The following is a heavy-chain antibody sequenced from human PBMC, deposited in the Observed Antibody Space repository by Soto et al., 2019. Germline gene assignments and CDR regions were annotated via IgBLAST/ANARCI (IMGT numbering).Heavy chain of an antibody. V-gene: IGHV1-69*13. D-gene: IGHD3-3*01. CDR1: GGTFSSYA. CDR3: ARDQSAYYDFWSGYFYV. Sequence: SVKVSCKASGGTFSSYAISWVRQAPGQGLEWMGGIIPIFGTANYAQKFQGRVTITADESTSTAYMELSSLRSEDTAVYYCARDQSAYYDFWSGYFYVWGQGTLVTVSS. CDR2: IIPIFGTA. J-gene: IGHJ4*02.